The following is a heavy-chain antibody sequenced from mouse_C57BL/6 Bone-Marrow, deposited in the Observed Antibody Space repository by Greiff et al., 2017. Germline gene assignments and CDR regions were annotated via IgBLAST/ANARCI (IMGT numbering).Heavy chain of an antibody. CDR3: ARVKGTTAPYWYFDV. J-gene: IGHJ1*03. D-gene: IGHD1-2*01. Sequence: QVQLQQSGAELARPGASVKLSCKASGYTFTSYGISWVKQRTGQGLEWIGEIYPRSGNTYYNEKFKGKATLTADKSSSTAYMELRSLTSEDSAVYFDARVKGTTAPYWYFDVWGTGTTVTVSS. V-gene: IGHV1-81*01. CDR1: GYTFTSYG. CDR2: IYPRSGNT.